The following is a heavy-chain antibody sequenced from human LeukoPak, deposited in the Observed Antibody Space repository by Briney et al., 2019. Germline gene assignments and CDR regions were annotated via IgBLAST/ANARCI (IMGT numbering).Heavy chain of an antibody. CDR2: ISYDGSNK. V-gene: IGHV3-30-3*01. CDR1: GFTFSSYA. D-gene: IGHD2-2*01. Sequence: GGSLRLSCAASGFTFSSYAMHWVRQAPGKGLEWVAVISYDGSNKYYADSVKGRFTISRDNSKNTLYLQMNSLRAEDTAVYYCARVRGVGCSSTSCYRFSAFDIWGQGTMVTVSS. J-gene: IGHJ3*02. CDR3: ARVRGVGCSSTSCYRFSAFDI.